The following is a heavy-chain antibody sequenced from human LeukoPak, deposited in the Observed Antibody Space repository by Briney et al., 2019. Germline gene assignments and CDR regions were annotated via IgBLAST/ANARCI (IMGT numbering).Heavy chain of an antibody. CDR1: GGSFSGYY. Sequence: SETLSLTCAVFGGSFSGYYWSWIRQPPGKGLEWIGEINHRGSTNYNPSLKSRVTISVDTSNNHFSLKLSSVTAADTAVYYCASGQYYDLWSGYYVDWGQGTLVTVSA. D-gene: IGHD3-3*01. CDR3: ASGQYYDLWSGYYVD. J-gene: IGHJ4*02. V-gene: IGHV4-34*01. CDR2: INHRGST.